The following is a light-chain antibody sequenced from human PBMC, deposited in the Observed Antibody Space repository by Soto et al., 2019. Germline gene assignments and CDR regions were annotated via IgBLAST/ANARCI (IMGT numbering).Light chain of an antibody. V-gene: IGKV1-5*03. J-gene: IGKJ4*01. CDR3: QQYNSYPLT. CDR2: KAS. Sequence: DIQMPQSPSTLSASVGDRVTITCRASQSISSWLAWYQQKPGKAPNLLIYKASSLESVVPSRFSGSRSGTEFTLNISILQPDDFATYYCQQYNSYPLTFGGGTKVEIK. CDR1: QSISSW.